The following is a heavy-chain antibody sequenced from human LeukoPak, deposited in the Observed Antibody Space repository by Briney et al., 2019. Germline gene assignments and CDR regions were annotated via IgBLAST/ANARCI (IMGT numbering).Heavy chain of an antibody. CDR1: GASISTYY. V-gene: IGHV4-59*08. CDR3: AKSRSYGGHFDN. D-gene: IGHD3-10*01. Sequence: AETLSLTCTVSGASISTYYCSWIRQSPGKGLEWIGYIYCSGTSDYNPSLKSRVTIAVDTSKNQYSLKLTSVTAADTAVYYCAKSRSYGGHFDNWGQGTLVTVSS. CDR2: IYCSGTS. J-gene: IGHJ4*02.